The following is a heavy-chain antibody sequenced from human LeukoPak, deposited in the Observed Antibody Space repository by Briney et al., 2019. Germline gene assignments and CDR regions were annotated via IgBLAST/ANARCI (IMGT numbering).Heavy chain of an antibody. CDR1: GGSISSGSYY. D-gene: IGHD2-2*01. CDR3: ARVRYCSSTSCWGFDP. J-gene: IGHJ5*02. V-gene: IGHV4-61*02. Sequence: SETLSLTCTVSGGSISSGSYYWSWIRQPAGKGLEWIGRIYTSGSTNYNPSLKSRVTILVDTSKNQFSLKLSSVTAADTAVYYCARVRYCSSTSCWGFDPWGQGTLVTVSS. CDR2: IYTSGST.